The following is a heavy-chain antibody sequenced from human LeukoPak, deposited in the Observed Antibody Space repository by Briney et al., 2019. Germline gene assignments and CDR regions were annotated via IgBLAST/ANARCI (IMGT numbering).Heavy chain of an antibody. CDR2: IFSSANT. CDR3: VRYFDWLFDY. V-gene: IGHV4-39*07. J-gene: IGHJ4*02. D-gene: IGHD3-9*01. Sequence: SETLSLTCTVSSGALSRTKISWAWIRQPPGKGLEWIGSIFSSANTYYNPSLKSRVTISVDTSKNQFSLKLSSVTAADTAVYYCVRYFDWLFDYWGQGTLVTVSS. CDR1: SGALSRTKIS.